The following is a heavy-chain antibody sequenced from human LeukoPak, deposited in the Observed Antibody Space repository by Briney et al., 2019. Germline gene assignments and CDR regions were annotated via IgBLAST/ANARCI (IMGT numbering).Heavy chain of an antibody. V-gene: IGHV1-69*06. CDR2: IIPIFGTA. Sequence: SVKVSCKASGGTFSSYAISWVRQAPGQGLEWMGGIIPIFGTANYAQKFQGRVTITADKSTSTAYMELSSLRSEDTAVYYCASAESGDGYNYQYFDYWGQGTLVTVSS. CDR1: GGTFSSYA. D-gene: IGHD5-24*01. J-gene: IGHJ4*02. CDR3: ASAESGDGYNYQYFDY.